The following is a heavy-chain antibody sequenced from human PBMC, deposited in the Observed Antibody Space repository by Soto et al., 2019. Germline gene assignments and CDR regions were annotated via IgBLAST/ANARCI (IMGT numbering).Heavy chain of an antibody. CDR1: GGSFSGYY. D-gene: IGHD2-15*01. V-gene: IGHV4-34*01. CDR3: ARDHVVETNYGFFDD. Sequence: PSETLSLTCAVYGGSFSGYYWSWIRQPPGKGLEWIGEINHSGSTNYNPSLKSRVTISVDTSKNQVSLEVTSVIAADTAVYYCARDHVVETNYGFFDDWGQGILVTVSS. J-gene: IGHJ4*02. CDR2: INHSGST.